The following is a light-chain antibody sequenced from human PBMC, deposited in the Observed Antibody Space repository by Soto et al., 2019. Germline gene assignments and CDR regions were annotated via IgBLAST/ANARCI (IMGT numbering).Light chain of an antibody. CDR3: QQYNTWPYT. Sequence: EIVMTQSPATLSVSPGERVTLSCRASQSVSSNLAWYQQKPGQAPRLLIYGASTRATGIPARFSSSGSGTEFTLTISSLQSEDFAVYYCQQYNTWPYTFGQGTKLEIK. CDR1: QSVSSN. J-gene: IGKJ2*01. V-gene: IGKV3-15*01. CDR2: GAS.